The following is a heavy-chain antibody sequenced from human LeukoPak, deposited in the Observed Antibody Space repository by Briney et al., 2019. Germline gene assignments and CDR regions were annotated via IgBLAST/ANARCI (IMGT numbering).Heavy chain of an antibody. CDR3: ARDRLVAYCGGDCYSPYYMDV. CDR1: GGTFSSYA. D-gene: IGHD2-21*02. V-gene: IGHV1-69*05. Sequence: ASVTVSCKASGGTFSSYAISWVRQAPGQGLEWMGGIIPIFGTANYAQKFQGRVTITTDESTSTAYMELSSLRSEDTAVYYCARDRLVAYCGGDCYSPYYMDVWGKGTTVTVSS. CDR2: IIPIFGTA. J-gene: IGHJ6*03.